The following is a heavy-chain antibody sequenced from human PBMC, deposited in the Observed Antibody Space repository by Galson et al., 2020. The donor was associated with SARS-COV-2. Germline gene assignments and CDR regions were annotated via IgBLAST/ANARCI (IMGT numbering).Heavy chain of an antibody. CDR1: GSSITSSYY. V-gene: IGHV4-38-2*01. J-gene: IGHJ3*02. CDR2: IYHSGRT. Sequence: SDTLSLTCAVSGSSITSSYYWGWIRQPPGKGLEWIASIYHSGRTYYNPSLKIRVTISADTSKNQLSLKLSSVTAADTAVYYCARRPMTTVTVDIWGQGTMVTVSS. CDR3: ARRPMTTVTVDI. D-gene: IGHD4-17*01.